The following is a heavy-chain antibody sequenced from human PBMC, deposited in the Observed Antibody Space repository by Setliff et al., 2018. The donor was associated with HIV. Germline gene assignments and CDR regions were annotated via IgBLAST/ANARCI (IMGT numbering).Heavy chain of an antibody. CDR1: GFTFMNYA. CDR2: IDHFGSEE. J-gene: IGHJ4*02. V-gene: IGHV3-7*05. D-gene: IGHD3-10*01. Sequence: GGSLRLSCAASGFTFMNYAMSWVRQAPGKGLEWVASIDHFGSEENYVDSVKGRFTISRDNTKNSLHLQLDSLSAEDAAVYFCARDGHLYGQPFDYWGQGALVTVSS. CDR3: ARDGHLYGQPFDY.